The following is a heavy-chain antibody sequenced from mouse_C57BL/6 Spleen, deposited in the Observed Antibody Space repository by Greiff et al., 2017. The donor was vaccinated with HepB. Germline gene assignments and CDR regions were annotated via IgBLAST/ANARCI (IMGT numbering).Heavy chain of an antibody. J-gene: IGHJ4*01. V-gene: IGHV1-62-2*01. D-gene: IGHD2-9*01. CDR1: GYTFTEYT. CDR2: FYPGSGSI. CDR3: ARHGSYYGYDGAMDY. Sequence: VQLVESGAELVKPGASVKLSCKASGYTFTEYTIHWVKQRSGQGLEWIGWFYPGSGSIKYNEKFKDKATLTADKSSSTVYMELSRWTSEDSAVYCCARHGSYYGYDGAMDYWGQGTSVTVSS.